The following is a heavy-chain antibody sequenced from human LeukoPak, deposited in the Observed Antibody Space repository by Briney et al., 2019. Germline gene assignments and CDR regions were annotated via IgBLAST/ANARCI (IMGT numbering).Heavy chain of an antibody. CDR1: GGSITKSNNY. V-gene: IGHV4-39*01. D-gene: IGHD3-9*01. CDR3: ASGGYGVHYDLLTGYYATWFDP. CDR2: IYDSGST. J-gene: IGHJ5*02. Sequence: TSETLSLTCNVSGGSITKSNNYWGWIRQPPGKGLEWIGSIYDSGSTYYNPSLKSRVTISVDTSKNQFSLKLYSVTVADTAVYYCASGGYGVHYDLLTGYYATWFDPWGQGTLVTVSS.